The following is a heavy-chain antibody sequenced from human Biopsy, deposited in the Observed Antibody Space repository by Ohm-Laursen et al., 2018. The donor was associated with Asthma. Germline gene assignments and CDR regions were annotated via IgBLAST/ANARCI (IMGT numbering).Heavy chain of an antibody. D-gene: IGHD3-22*01. CDR2: ISSDGSDQ. CDR3: ARDFYDSSGYLHFDY. CDR1: GFTFSSYG. J-gene: IGHJ4*02. V-gene: IGHV3-30*19. Sequence: LSLTCAASGFTFSSYGMHWVRQAPGKGLEWVALISSDGSDQYFADSVKGRFTISRDNSKNTLSLQMNSLRVEDTAVYYCARDFYDSSGYLHFDYWGQGTLVTVSS.